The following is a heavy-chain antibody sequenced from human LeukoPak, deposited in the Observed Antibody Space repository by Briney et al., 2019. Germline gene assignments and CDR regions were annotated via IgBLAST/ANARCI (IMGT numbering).Heavy chain of an antibody. CDR2: IYYSGST. Sequence: PSETLSLTCTVSGGSLSSGDYYWSWIRQPPGKGLEWIGYIYYSGSTYYNPSLKSRVTISVDTSKNQFSLKLSSVTAADTAVYYCARDPFPHAINYYDSSGYPWGQGTLVTVSS. D-gene: IGHD3-22*01. CDR3: ARDPFPHAINYYDSSGYP. CDR1: GGSLSSGDYY. J-gene: IGHJ5*02. V-gene: IGHV4-30-4*08.